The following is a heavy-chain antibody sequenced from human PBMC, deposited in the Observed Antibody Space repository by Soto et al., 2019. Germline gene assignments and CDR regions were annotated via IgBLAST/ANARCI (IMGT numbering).Heavy chain of an antibody. V-gene: IGHV1-18*01. CDR1: GYNFTNYG. J-gene: IGHJ6*03. Sequence: QVQLVQSGAEVKKPGASVKVSCKASGYNFTNYGISWVRQAPGQGLEWMGWISADNGNTNYAQKLQGRVTMTTDTATSKAYMELRSLRSEETAGYECAGGKDGRGSEMDYYDYNMDLWGKGTPVTVSS. CDR2: ISADNGNT. CDR3: AGGKDGRGSEMDYYDYNMDL. D-gene: IGHD3-10*01.